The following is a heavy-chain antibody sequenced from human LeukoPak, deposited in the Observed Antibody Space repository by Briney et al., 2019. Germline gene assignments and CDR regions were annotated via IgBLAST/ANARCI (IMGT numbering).Heavy chain of an antibody. CDR2: IIPIFGTA. D-gene: IGHD1-7*01. Sequence: ASVKVSCKASGGTFSSYAISWVRQAPGQGLEWMGGIIPIFGTANYAQKFQGRVTITTNESTSTAYMELSSLRSEDTAVYYCARDNYAGANWFDPWGQGTLVTVSS. V-gene: IGHV1-69*05. J-gene: IGHJ5*02. CDR1: GGTFSSYA. CDR3: ARDNYAGANWFDP.